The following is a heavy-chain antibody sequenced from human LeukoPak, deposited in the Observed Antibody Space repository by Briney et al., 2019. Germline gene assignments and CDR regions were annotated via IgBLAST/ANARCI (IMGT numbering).Heavy chain of an antibody. CDR2: IRYDGSNK. J-gene: IGHJ6*03. CDR3: AKDGSTPNEEQLWFGELSEARTPGGYYMDV. CDR1: GFTFSSYG. D-gene: IGHD3-10*01. Sequence: PGGSLRLSCAASGFTFSSYGMHWVRQAPGKGLEWVAFIRYDGSNKYYADSVKGRFTISRDNSKNTLYLQMNSLRAEDTAVYYCAKDGSTPNEEQLWFGELSEARTPGGYYMDVWGKGTTVTVSS. V-gene: IGHV3-30*02.